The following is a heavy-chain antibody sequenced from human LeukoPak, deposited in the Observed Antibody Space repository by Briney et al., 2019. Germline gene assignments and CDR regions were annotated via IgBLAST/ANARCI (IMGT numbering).Heavy chain of an antibody. CDR1: GGSISSYY. Sequence: SETLSLTCSVSGGSISSYYWSWIRQPPGKGLEWIGYIYYSGSTNYNPSLKSRVTISVDTSKNQLSLKLRSVTAADTAVYYCARTTEGYCRSTSCYGFDYYYYMDVWGKGTTVTISS. CDR2: IYYSGST. CDR3: ARTTEGYCRSTSCYGFDYYYYMDV. D-gene: IGHD2-2*01. V-gene: IGHV4-59*01. J-gene: IGHJ6*03.